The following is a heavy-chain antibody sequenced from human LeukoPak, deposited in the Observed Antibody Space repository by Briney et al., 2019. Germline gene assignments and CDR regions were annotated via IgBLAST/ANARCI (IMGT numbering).Heavy chain of an antibody. CDR2: ISSGGTT. J-gene: IGHJ4*02. D-gene: IGHD1-26*01. CDR1: QFSVSINF. Sequence: GGSLRLSCEASQFSVSINFMSWVRQTPGKGLEWVSVISSGGTTYYADSVKGRFTISRDNSKNTVSLQMNSLRAEDTAVYYCAKRGAEVGATVAPGDYWGQGTLVTVSS. V-gene: IGHV3-66*04. CDR3: AKRGAEVGATVAPGDY.